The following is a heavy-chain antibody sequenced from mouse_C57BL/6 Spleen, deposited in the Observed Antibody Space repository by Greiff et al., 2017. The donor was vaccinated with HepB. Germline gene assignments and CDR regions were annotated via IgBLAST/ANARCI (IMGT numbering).Heavy chain of an antibody. V-gene: IGHV1-59*01. CDR2: IDPSDSYT. CDR3: ARSYYGNPYWYFDV. J-gene: IGHJ1*03. D-gene: IGHD2-1*01. CDR1: GYTFTSYW. Sequence: QVQLKESGAELVRPGTSVKLSCKASGYTFTSYWMHWVKQRPGQGLEWIGVIDPSDSYTNYNQKFKGKATLTVDTSSSTAYMQLSSLTSEDSAVYYCARSYYGNPYWYFDVWGTGTTVTVSS.